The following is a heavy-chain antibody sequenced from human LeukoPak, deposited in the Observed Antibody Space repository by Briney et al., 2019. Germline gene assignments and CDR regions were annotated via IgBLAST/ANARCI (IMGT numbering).Heavy chain of an antibody. CDR2: IYYSGST. CDR3: ARGRFCSCGKLHRDPNY. D-gene: IGHD2-15*01. CDR1: GGSISSYY. J-gene: IGHJ4*02. V-gene: IGHV4-59*08. Sequence: PSETLSLTCTVSGGSISSYYWSWIRQPPGKGLEWIGYIYYSGSTNYNPSLKSRVTIPVDTSKNQFSLKLSSVTAPGTAVYYCARGRFCSCGKLHRDPNYLGQGTLVNVS.